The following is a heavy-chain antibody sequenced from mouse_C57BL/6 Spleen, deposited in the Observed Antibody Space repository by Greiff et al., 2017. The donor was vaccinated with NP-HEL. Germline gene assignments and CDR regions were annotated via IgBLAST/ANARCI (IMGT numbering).Heavy chain of an antibody. CDR1: GFTFSDYG. Sequence: VQLKESGGGLVKPGGSLKLSCAASGFTFSDYGMHWVRQAPEKGLEWVAYISSGSSTIYYADTVKGRFTISRDNAKNTLFLQMTSLRSEDTAMYYCAREEDYAFAYWGQGTLVTVSA. D-gene: IGHD2-4*01. CDR2: ISSGSSTI. J-gene: IGHJ3*01. V-gene: IGHV5-17*01. CDR3: AREEDYAFAY.